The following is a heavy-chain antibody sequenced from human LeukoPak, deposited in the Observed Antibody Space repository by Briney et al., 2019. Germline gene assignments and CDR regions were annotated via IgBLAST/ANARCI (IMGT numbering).Heavy chain of an antibody. D-gene: IGHD6-19*01. CDR2: IGGSGGGS. J-gene: IGHJ6*02. CDR1: GISLSNYG. V-gene: IGHV3-23*01. CDR3: AKGLGLAVAGGMDV. Sequence: GGSLRLSCAVSGISLSNYGMSWVRQAPGKGLEWVSAIGGSGGGSYYAASAKGRFTISRDNSKNMVHLQMNSLRVEDTAVYYCAKGLGLAVAGGMDVWGQGTTVIVSS.